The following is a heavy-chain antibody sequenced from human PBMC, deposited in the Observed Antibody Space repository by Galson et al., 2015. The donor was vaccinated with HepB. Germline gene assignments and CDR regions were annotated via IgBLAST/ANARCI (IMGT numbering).Heavy chain of an antibody. Sequence: SVKVSCKVSGYTLTELSMHWVRQAPGKGLEWMGGFDPEDGETIYAQKFQGRVTMTEDTSTDTAYMELSSLRSEDTAVYYCAAALDTAMVIRMDVWGQGTTVTVSS. CDR2: FDPEDGET. CDR1: GYTLTELS. V-gene: IGHV1-24*01. CDR3: AAALDTAMVIRMDV. J-gene: IGHJ6*02. D-gene: IGHD5-18*01.